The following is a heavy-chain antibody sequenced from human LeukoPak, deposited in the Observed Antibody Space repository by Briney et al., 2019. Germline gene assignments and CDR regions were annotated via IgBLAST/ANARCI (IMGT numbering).Heavy chain of an antibody. V-gene: IGHV4-34*01. J-gene: IGHJ6*03. CDR3: ARRYYMDV. CDR2: INHSGST. CDR1: GGSFSGYY. Sequence: SETLSLTCAVYGGSFSGYYWSWIRQPPGQGLEWIGEINHSGSTNYNPSLKSRVTISVDTSKNQFSLKLSSVTAADTAVYYCARRYYMDVWGKGTTVTVSS.